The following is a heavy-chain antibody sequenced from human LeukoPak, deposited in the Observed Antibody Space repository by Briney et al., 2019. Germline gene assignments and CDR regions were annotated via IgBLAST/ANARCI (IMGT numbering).Heavy chain of an antibody. CDR1: GGSISSGGYS. D-gene: IGHD4-11*01. Sequence: SETLSLTCAVSGGSISSGGYSCSWIRQPPGKGLEWIGYIYHSGSTYYNPSLKSRVTISVDRSKNQFSLKLSSVPAADTAVYYCARGTVTTGFDYWGQGTLVTVSS. J-gene: IGHJ4*02. V-gene: IGHV4-30-2*01. CDR2: IYHSGST. CDR3: ARGTVTTGFDY.